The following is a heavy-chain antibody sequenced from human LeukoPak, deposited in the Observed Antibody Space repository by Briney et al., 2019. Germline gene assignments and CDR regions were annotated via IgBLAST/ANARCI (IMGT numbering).Heavy chain of an antibody. CDR2: IYYSGST. CDR3: ARCLYYYDSSGQYYYYYYMDV. D-gene: IGHD3-22*01. J-gene: IGHJ6*03. Sequence: SETLSLTCTVSGGSISSSSYYWGWIRQPPGKGLEWIGSIYYSGSTYYNPSLKSRVTISVDTSKNQFSLNLSSVTAADTAVYYCARCLYYYDSSGQYYYYYYMDVWGKGTTVTISS. CDR1: GGSISSSSYY. V-gene: IGHV4-39*07.